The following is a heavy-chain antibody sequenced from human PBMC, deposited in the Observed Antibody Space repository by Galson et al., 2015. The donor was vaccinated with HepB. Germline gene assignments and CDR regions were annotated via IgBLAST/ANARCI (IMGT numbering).Heavy chain of an antibody. D-gene: IGHD1-1*01. Sequence: SLRLSCAASGFTFSSYSMNWVRQAPGKGLEWVSYISSSSSTIYYADSVKGRFTISRDNAKNSLYLQMNSLRAEDTAVYYCARAGHMEKAPYWGQGTLVTVSS. CDR1: GFTFSSYS. J-gene: IGHJ4*02. V-gene: IGHV3-48*01. CDR2: ISSSSSTI. CDR3: ARAGHMEKAPY.